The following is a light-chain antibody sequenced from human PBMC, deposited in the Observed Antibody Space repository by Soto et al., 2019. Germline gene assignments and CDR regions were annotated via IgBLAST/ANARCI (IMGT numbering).Light chain of an antibody. CDR3: QQRSNWWT. CDR1: ERLSSVY. V-gene: IGKV3-11*01. J-gene: IGKJ1*01. Sequence: EIVMTQSPGTLSLSPGERATLSCRASERLSSVYLAWYQQRPGQPPRLLIYGASNRATGIPARFSGSGSGTDFTLTISSLEPEDFAVYYCQQRSNWWTFGQGTKVDIK. CDR2: GAS.